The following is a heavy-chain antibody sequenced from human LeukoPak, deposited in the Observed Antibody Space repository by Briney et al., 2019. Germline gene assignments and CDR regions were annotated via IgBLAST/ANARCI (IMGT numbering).Heavy chain of an antibody. Sequence: HPGGSLRLSCAASGFTFSIYAMSWVRQAPGKGLEWVSGISCSGGSTYYADSVKGRFTISRDNSKDTLCLQMNSLRAEDTAVYYCAKSRAITTINLWGQGTLVTVSS. CDR3: AKSRAITTINL. V-gene: IGHV3-23*01. J-gene: IGHJ5*02. D-gene: IGHD3-22*01. CDR2: ISCSGGST. CDR1: GFTFSIYA.